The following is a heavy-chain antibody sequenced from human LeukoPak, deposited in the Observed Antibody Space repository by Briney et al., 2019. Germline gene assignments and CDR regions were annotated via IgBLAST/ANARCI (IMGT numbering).Heavy chain of an antibody. CDR2: INSDGSST. V-gene: IGHV3-74*01. D-gene: IGHD5-18*01. J-gene: IGHJ4*02. CDR1: GFTFSSYW. Sequence: GGSLRLSCAAPGFTFSSYWMHWVRQAPGKGLVWVSRINSDGSSTSYADSVKGRFTISRDNAKNTLYLQMNSLRAEDTAVYYCAREGMRYSYGDWGQGTLVTVSS. CDR3: AREGMRYSYGD.